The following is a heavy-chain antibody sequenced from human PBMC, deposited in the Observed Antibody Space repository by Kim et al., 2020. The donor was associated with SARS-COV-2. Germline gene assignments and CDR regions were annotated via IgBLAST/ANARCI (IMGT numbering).Heavy chain of an antibody. J-gene: IGHJ4*02. D-gene: IGHD4-17*01. CDR3: ARGDYGDYIDY. Sequence: YYADSVKGRFTIPRDNAKNSLYLQMNSLRAEDTAVYYCARGDYGDYIDYWGQGTLVTVSS. V-gene: IGHV3-21*01.